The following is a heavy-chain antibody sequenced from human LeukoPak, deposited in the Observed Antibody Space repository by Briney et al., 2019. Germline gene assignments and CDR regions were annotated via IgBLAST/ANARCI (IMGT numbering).Heavy chain of an antibody. V-gene: IGHV3-23*01. CDR3: AKDQSGSYDY. CDR1: GFTFSSYT. D-gene: IGHD1-26*01. Sequence: GGSLRLSCAASGFTFSSYTMSWVRQAPGKGLEWVSAISGSGGSTYYADSVKGRFTISRDNTKNTLYLQMNSLRAEDTAVYYCAKDQSGSYDYWGQGTLVTVSS. CDR2: ISGSGGST. J-gene: IGHJ4*02.